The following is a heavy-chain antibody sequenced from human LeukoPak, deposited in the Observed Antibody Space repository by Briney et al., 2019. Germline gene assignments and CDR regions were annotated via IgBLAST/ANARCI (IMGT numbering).Heavy chain of an antibody. D-gene: IGHD3-22*01. CDR1: GFTFSSYA. CDR3: ARNFHYYDSSGYYYEAFDL. V-gene: IGHV3-23*01. J-gene: IGHJ3*01. Sequence: GGSLRLSCAASGFTFSSYAMSWVRQAPGKGLEWVSAISGSGGSTYYADSVKGRFTISRDNSKNTLYLQMNSLRAEDTAVYYCARNFHYYDSSGYYYEAFDLWGQGTMLTVSS. CDR2: ISGSGGST.